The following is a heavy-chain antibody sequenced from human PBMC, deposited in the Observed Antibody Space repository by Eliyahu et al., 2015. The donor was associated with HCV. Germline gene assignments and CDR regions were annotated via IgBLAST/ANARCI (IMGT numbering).Heavy chain of an antibody. J-gene: IGHJ3*02. CDR1: GFTXSSYA. D-gene: IGHD3-22*01. CDR2: ISGSGGST. V-gene: IGHV3-23*01. CDR3: AKDRGSGYYGI. Sequence: EVQLLESGGGLVQPGGSLRLSCAASGFTXSSYAXSWVRQAXGKGLEWVSAISGSGGSTYYADSVKGRFTISRDNSKNTLYLQMNSLRAEDTAVYYCAKDRGSGYYGIWGQGTMVTVSS.